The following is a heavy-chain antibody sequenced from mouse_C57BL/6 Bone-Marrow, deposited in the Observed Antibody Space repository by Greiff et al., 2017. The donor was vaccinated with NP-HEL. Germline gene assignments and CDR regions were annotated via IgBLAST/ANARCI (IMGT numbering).Heavy chain of an antibody. CDR2: ISSGGSYT. V-gene: IGHV5-6*01. D-gene: IGHD1-1*01. CDR3: ARRVYYYGSSHWYFDV. CDR1: GFTFSSYG. Sequence: EVQLVESGGDLVKPGGSLKLSCAASGFTFSSYGMSWVRQTPDKRLEWVATISSGGSYTYYPDSVKGRFTISRDNAKNTLYLQMSSLKSEDTAMYYCARRVYYYGSSHWYFDVWGTGTTVTVSS. J-gene: IGHJ1*03.